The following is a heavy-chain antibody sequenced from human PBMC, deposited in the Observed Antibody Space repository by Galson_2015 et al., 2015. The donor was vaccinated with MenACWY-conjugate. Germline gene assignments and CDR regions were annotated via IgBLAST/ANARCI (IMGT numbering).Heavy chain of an antibody. CDR1: GFTFSSYG. CDR3: ATRAFDI. CDR2: ISYDGSNK. J-gene: IGHJ3*02. Sequence: SLRLSCAASGFTFSSYGMHWVRQAPGKGLEWVAVISYDGSNKYYADSVKGRFTISRDNSKNTLYLQMNSLRAEDTAVYYCATRAFDIWGQGTMVTVSS. V-gene: IGHV3-30*03.